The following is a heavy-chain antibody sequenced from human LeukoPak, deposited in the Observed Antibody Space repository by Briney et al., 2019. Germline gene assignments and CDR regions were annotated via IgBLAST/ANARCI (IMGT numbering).Heavy chain of an antibody. V-gene: IGHV3-30*07. CDR3: TRDWSPTVRAFDV. CDR1: GFTFSSYA. CDR2: ISYDGSNK. Sequence: PGGSLRLSCAASGFTFSSYAMHWVRQAPGKGLEWVAVISYDGSNKYYADSVKGRFTISRDNSKNTLYLQMNSLRAEDTAVYYCTRDWSPTVRAFDVWGQGTLVTASS. D-gene: IGHD4-17*01. J-gene: IGHJ3*01.